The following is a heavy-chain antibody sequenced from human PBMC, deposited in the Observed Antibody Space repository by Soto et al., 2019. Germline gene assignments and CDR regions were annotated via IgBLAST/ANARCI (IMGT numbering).Heavy chain of an antibody. CDR1: GYTFTSYG. V-gene: IGHV1-18*01. Sequence: QVQLVQSGAEVKKPGASVKVSCKASGYTFTSYGISWVRQAPGQGLEWMGWISAYNGNTNYAQKLQGRVTMTTDTATSTAYMELRSLRSDDTAVYYCARSRYCSGGSCYSRWFDPWGQGTLVTVSS. D-gene: IGHD2-15*01. CDR2: ISAYNGNT. CDR3: ARSRYCSGGSCYSRWFDP. J-gene: IGHJ5*02.